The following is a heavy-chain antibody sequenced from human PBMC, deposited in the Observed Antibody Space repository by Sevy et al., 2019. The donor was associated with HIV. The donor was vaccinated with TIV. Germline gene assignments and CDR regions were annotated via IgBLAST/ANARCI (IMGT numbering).Heavy chain of an antibody. CDR1: GYTFTGYY. J-gene: IGHJ4*02. D-gene: IGHD3-10*01. CDR3: ARVTMVREKNAYCFDY. V-gene: IGHV1-2*02. CDR2: INPNSGGT. Sequence: ASVKVSCKASGYTFTGYYMHWVRQAPGQGLEWMGWINPNSGGTNYAQKFQGRVTMTRDTSISTAYMELSRLRSDDTAVYYCARVTMVREKNAYCFDYWGQGTLVTVSS.